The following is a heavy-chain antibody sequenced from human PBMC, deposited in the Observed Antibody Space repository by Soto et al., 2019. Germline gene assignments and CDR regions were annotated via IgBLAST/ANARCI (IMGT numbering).Heavy chain of an antibody. D-gene: IGHD6-13*01. J-gene: IGHJ5*02. Sequence: QLQLQESGSGLVKPSQTLSLTCAVSGGSISSGGYSWSWIRQPPGKGLEWIGYIYHSGSTYYNPSLKSRVTISVDRSKNQFSLKLSSVTAADTAVYYCARLGGSIAAGDNWFDPWGQGTLVTVSS. V-gene: IGHV4-30-2*01. CDR3: ARLGGSIAAGDNWFDP. CDR2: IYHSGST. CDR1: GGSISSGGYS.